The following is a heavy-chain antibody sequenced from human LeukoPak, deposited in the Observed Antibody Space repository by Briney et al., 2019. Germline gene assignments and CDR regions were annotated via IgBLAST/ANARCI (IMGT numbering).Heavy chain of an antibody. CDR2: ISPSSSTI. Sequence: GGSLRLSCAASGFTFSSYKMNWVRQAPGKGQEWVSYISPSSSTIYYADSVRGRFTISRDNAKNSLYLQMNSLRGEDTAVYHCARDNRHTPTFSRGFDIWGQGTMVTVSS. J-gene: IGHJ3*02. CDR1: GFTFSSYK. CDR3: ARDNRHTPTFSRGFDI. V-gene: IGHV3-48*01. D-gene: IGHD3-16*01.